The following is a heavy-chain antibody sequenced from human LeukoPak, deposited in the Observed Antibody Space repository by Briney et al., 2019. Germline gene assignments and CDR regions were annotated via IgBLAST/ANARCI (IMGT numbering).Heavy chain of an antibody. J-gene: IGHJ5*02. V-gene: IGHV4-39*07. CDR1: GGSISSSSYY. D-gene: IGHD3-10*01. CDR2: IYYSGST. CDR3: ARESNYHGSGTGWFDP. Sequence: PSVTLSLTCSVSGGSISSSSYYWGWIRQPPGKGLEWIGYIYYSGSTYYNPSLKSRVTISVDTSKNQFSLKLSSVTAADTAVYYCARESNYHGSGTGWFDPWGQGTLVTVSS.